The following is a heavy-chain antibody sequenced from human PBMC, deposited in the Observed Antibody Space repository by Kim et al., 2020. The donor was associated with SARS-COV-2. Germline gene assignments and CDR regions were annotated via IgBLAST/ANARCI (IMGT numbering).Heavy chain of an antibody. CDR2: IIPMFGSS. D-gene: IGHD2-2*01. CDR3: ARKIPQYIVVVPAAVVDYYGMDV. Sequence: SVKVSCKASGDTFSTYAISWVRQAPGQGLEWMGGIIPMFGSSNYAQKFQGRVTITADESTTTAYMELSSLRSEDTAVYYCARKIPQYIVVVPAAVVDYYGMDVWGQGTTVTVSS. CDR1: GDTFSTYA. J-gene: IGHJ6*02. V-gene: IGHV1-69*13.